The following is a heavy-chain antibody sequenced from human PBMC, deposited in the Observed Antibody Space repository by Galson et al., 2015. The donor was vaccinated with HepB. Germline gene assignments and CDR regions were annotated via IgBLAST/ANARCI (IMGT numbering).Heavy chain of an antibody. Sequence: SVKVSCKASGYTFITFGVSWVRQAPGQGLEWMGWISAYSGHTNYAQKFQGRVAMTTDTSTSTAYMELRSLRSDDTAVYYCARDHERYYGSGSYYVDYWGQGTLVTVSS. D-gene: IGHD3-10*01. V-gene: IGHV1-18*01. CDR1: GYTFITFG. J-gene: IGHJ4*02. CDR3: ARDHERYYGSGSYYVDY. CDR2: ISAYSGHT.